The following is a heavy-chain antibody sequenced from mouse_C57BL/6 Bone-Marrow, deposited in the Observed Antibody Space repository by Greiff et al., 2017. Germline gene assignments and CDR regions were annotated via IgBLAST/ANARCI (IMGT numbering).Heavy chain of an antibody. CDR2: INPSNGGT. D-gene: IGHD2-1*01. Sequence: VKLKQPGTELVKPGASVKLSCKASGYTFTSYWMHWVKQRPGQGLEWIGNINPSNGGTNYNEKFKSKATLTVDKSSSTAYMQLSSLTSEDSAVYYCARYYYGNYGFAYWGQGTLVTVSA. V-gene: IGHV1-53*01. J-gene: IGHJ3*01. CDR1: GYTFTSYW. CDR3: ARYYYGNYGFAY.